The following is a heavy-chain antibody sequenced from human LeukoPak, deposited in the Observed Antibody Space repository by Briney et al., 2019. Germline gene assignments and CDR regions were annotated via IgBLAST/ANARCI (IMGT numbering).Heavy chain of an antibody. V-gene: IGHV3-23*01. CDR2: ISGSGGST. D-gene: IGHD1-7*01. Sequence: PGGSLRLSCAASGFTFSSYAMTWVRQAPGKGLEWVSAISGSGGSTYYADSVKGRFTISRDISKNTLYLQMTSLRAEDTAVYFCATVRQGTTRDFEYWGQGTLVTVSS. CDR1: GFTFSSYA. CDR3: ATVRQGTTRDFEY. J-gene: IGHJ4*02.